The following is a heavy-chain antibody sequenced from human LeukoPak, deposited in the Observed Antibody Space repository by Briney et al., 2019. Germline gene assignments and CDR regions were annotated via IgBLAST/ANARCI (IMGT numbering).Heavy chain of an antibody. CDR3: ARVASGWYLHYFDY. J-gene: IGHJ4*02. Sequence: GGSLRLSCAASGFTFSSYCLSWVRQAPGKGLEWVANIKQDGSEKYYVDSVKGRFTISRDNAKNSLYLQMNSLRAEDTAVYYCARVASGWYLHYFDYWGKGTLVTVSS. CDR1: GFTFSSYC. D-gene: IGHD6-19*01. V-gene: IGHV3-7*01. CDR2: IKQDGSEK.